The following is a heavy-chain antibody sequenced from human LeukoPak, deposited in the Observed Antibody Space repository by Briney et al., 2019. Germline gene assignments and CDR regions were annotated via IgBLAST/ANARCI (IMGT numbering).Heavy chain of an antibody. CDR2: ISAYNGNT. CDR3: AKQTQVGQQLGTGAFDI. CDR1: GYTFTKYG. V-gene: IGHV1-18*01. Sequence: GASVKVSCKASGYTFTKYGISWVRQAPGQGLEWMGWISAYNGNTNYAQKFQGRVTMTTDTSTSTAYMELRSLRSDDTAVYYCAKQTQVGQQLGTGAFDIWGQGTMVTVSS. D-gene: IGHD6-13*01. J-gene: IGHJ3*02.